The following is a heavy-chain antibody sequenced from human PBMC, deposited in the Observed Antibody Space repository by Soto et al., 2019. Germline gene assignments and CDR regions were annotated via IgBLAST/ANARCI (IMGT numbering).Heavy chain of an antibody. CDR2: IYYSGST. J-gene: IGHJ1*01. CDR3: VIFYSYDDHRHRYYP. D-gene: IGHD3-16*02. V-gene: IGHV4-59*01. CDR1: GGSISSYY. Sequence: SENLSLTCTVSGGSISSYYWSWIRQPPGKGLEWIGYIYYSGSTNYNPSLKSRVTISVDTSKNQFSLKLSSVTAADTAVYYCVIFYSYDDHRHRYYPWARGTL.